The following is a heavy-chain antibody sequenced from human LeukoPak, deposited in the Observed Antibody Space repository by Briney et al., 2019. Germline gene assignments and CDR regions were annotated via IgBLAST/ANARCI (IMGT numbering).Heavy chain of an antibody. CDR2: INHSGST. CDR3: ARGRYSYGRPYFDY. CDR1: GFTFSSYW. V-gene: IGHV4-34*01. Sequence: PGGSLRLSCAASGFTFSSYWMSWVRQAPGKGLEWIGEINHSGSTNYNPSLKSRVTISVDTSKNQFSLKLSSVTAADTAVYYCARGRYSYGRPYFDYWGQGTLVTVSS. D-gene: IGHD5-18*01. J-gene: IGHJ4*02.